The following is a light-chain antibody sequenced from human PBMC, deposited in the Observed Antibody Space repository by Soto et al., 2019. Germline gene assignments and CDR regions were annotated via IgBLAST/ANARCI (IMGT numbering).Light chain of an antibody. CDR2: EVS. J-gene: IGLJ2*01. CDR3: SSYAGSNNVV. CDR1: SSDVGGYNY. V-gene: IGLV2-8*01. Sequence: QSVLTQPPSASGSPGQSVTISCTGTSSDVGGYNYVSWYQQHPGKAPKLMIYEVSKRPSGVPDRFSGSKSGNTASLTVSGPQAEDEADYYCSSYAGSNNVVFGGGTKVTVL.